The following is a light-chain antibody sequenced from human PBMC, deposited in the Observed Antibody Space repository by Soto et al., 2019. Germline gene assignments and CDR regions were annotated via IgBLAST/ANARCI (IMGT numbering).Light chain of an antibody. J-gene: IGKJ1*01. Sequence: EIVFTQSPGTLSLSPGERATLSCRASQSVSSSYLSFYQQKPCQAPRLLTYGASSRATGIPDRFSGSGSGTDFTLTISRLEPEDFAVYYCQQYGSSRTFGQGTKVDIK. CDR2: GAS. V-gene: IGKV3-20*01. CDR1: QSVSSSY. CDR3: QQYGSSRT.